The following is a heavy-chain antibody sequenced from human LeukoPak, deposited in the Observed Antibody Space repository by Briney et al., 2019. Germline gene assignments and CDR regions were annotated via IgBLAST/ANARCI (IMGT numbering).Heavy chain of an antibody. J-gene: IGHJ3*02. D-gene: IGHD3-16*01. CDR3: AREGRGTPTEAFDI. V-gene: IGHV3-21*01. Sequence: GGSLRLSCAASGFTFSTYTMNWVRQAPGKGLEWVSSITTFSGYIYYADSVKGRFSISTNNAENSLYLQMDSLRAEDTAVYYCAREGRGTPTEAFDIWGQGTVVTVSS. CDR2: ITTFSGYI. CDR1: GFTFSTYT.